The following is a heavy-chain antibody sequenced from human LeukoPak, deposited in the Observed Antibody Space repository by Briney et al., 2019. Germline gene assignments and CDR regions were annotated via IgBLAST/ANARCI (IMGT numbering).Heavy chain of an antibody. CDR2: IYPGDSDT. J-gene: IGHJ4*02. V-gene: IGHV5-51*01. D-gene: IGHD2-2*01. CDR3: ARPLQCSSATCPLDY. Sequence: GESLKISCKGSGYSFTNYWIAWVRQMPGKGLEWMGIIYPGDSDTGYSPSFQGQVSISADKSISTAYLQWTSLKASDTAMYYCARPLQCSSATCPLDYWGQGTLVTVSS. CDR1: GYSFTNYW.